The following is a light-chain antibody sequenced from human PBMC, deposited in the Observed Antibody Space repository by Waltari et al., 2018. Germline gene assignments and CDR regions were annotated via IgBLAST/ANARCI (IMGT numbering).Light chain of an antibody. V-gene: IGLV1-40*01. CDR2: GNT. CDR1: SSNIGTGYD. Sequence: QSVLTQPPSVSGAPGQRVTISCTGSSSNIGTGYDVQWYQQLPGSAPKLLMFGNTTRPSGVPDRFSGSKPGASASLAITGLQAEDEAVYYCHSYDIGLTAWVFGGGTKLTVL. CDR3: HSYDIGLTAWV. J-gene: IGLJ3*02.